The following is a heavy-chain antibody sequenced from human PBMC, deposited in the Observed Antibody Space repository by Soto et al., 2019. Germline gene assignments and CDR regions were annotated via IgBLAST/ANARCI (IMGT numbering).Heavy chain of an antibody. CDR1: GFTLGTYV. D-gene: IGHD6-6*01. CDR2: IDSGGGT. V-gene: IGHV3-23*01. J-gene: IGHJ4*02. Sequence: EVQLLESGGGLVQPGGSLRLSCAASGFTLGTYVMSWVRQAPGKGLEWVSGIDSGGGTYYADSVKGRFTISRDNSKNTLSLQMNGLRAEDTAVFYCAKGPEQLVHGVFDYWGQGTLVNVSS. CDR3: AKGPEQLVHGVFDY.